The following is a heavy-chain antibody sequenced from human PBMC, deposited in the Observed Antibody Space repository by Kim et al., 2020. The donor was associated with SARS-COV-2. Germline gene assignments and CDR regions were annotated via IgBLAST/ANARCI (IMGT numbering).Heavy chain of an antibody. D-gene: IGHD2-15*01. Sequence: VKGQFTISRDNDKNYMYRKMNSLRAEDTAVYYCARSQFPVEMATFGYFDYWGQGTLVTVSS. J-gene: IGHJ4*02. V-gene: IGHV3-21*01. CDR3: ARSQFPVEMATFGYFDY.